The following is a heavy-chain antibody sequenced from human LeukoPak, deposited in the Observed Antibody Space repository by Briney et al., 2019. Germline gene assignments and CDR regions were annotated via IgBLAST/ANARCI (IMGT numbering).Heavy chain of an antibody. Sequence: PGGALRLSCAASGVTVSSNYISWVRQAPGKGLEWVSVIYSGGSTYYADSVKGRFTISRDNSKNTLYLQMNSLRAEDTAVYYCARGATIFGVAEEYYFDYWGQGTLVTVSP. D-gene: IGHD3-3*01. V-gene: IGHV3-53*01. CDR2: IYSGGST. CDR1: GVTVSSNY. CDR3: ARGATIFGVAEEYYFDY. J-gene: IGHJ4*02.